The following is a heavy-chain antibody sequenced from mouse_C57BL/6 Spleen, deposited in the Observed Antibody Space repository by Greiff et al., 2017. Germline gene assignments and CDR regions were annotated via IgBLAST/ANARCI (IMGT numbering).Heavy chain of an antibody. J-gene: IGHJ4*01. CDR1: GFTFSSYA. CDR3: ARAGGSSGEDAMDY. CDR2: ISDGGSYT. V-gene: IGHV5-4*01. D-gene: IGHD3-2*02. Sequence: DVQLVESGGGLVKPGGSLKLSCAASGFTFSSYAMSWVRQTPEKRLEWVATISDGGSYTYYPDNVKGRFTISRDNAKNNLYLQMSHLKSEDTAMYYCARAGGSSGEDAMDYWGQGTSVTVSS.